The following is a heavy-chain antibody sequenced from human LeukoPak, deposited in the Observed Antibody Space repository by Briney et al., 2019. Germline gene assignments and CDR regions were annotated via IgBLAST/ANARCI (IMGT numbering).Heavy chain of an antibody. CDR3: AKSRDSSGYYLSYFDY. CDR1: GFTFNNYA. J-gene: IGHJ4*02. V-gene: IGHV3-23*01. CDR2: ITGSGGST. D-gene: IGHD3-22*01. Sequence: PGGSLRLSCAASGFTFNNYAMSWARQAPGKGLEWVSTITGSGGSTYYADSVKGRFTISRDNSNNTLYLQMNSLRAEDTAVYYCAKSRDSSGYYLSYFDYWGQGTLVTVSS.